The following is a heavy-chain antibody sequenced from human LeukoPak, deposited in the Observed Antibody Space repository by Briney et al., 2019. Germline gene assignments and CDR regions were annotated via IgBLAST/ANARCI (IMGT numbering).Heavy chain of an antibody. J-gene: IGHJ3*02. D-gene: IGHD2-21*02. CDR1: GFIFSTYG. CDR2: IWHDGSNR. Sequence: PGGSLRLSCAASGFIFSTYGMHWVRQAPGKGLEWEAVIWHDGSNRHYADSVKGRFTISRDNPKSTLYLQMNSLRAEDTAVYYCVRVVTVSNTDPAFDIWGQGTLVTVSS. CDR3: VRVVTVSNTDPAFDI. V-gene: IGHV3-33*01.